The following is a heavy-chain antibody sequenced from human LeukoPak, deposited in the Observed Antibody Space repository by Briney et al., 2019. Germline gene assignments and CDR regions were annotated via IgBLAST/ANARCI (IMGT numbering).Heavy chain of an antibody. CDR3: ARRDCSSTSCSDAFDI. J-gene: IGHJ3*02. D-gene: IGHD2-2*01. CDR2: ISAYNGNT. V-gene: IGHV1-18*01. Sequence: ASVKVSCKASGYTFTSYGISWVRQAPGQGLEWMGWISAYNGNTNYAQKLQGRATMTTDTSTSTAYMELRSLRSDDTAVYYCARRDCSSTSCSDAFDIWGQGTMVTVSS. CDR1: GYTFTSYG.